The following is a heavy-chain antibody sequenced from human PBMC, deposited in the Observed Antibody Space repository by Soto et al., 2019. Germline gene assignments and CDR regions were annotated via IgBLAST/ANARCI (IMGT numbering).Heavy chain of an antibody. CDR2: ISSSGYI. D-gene: IGHD2-15*01. J-gene: IGHJ6*02. Sequence: GSLRLSCAASGFNFNSYTINWVRQAPGKRLEWLSSISSSGYIFSTDSVRGRFTISRDNAKNSVYLQINSLRAEDTAVYFCARDCSGGSCYHGIDVWGQGTTVTVYS. V-gene: IGHV3-21*01. CDR1: GFNFNSYT. CDR3: ARDCSGGSCYHGIDV.